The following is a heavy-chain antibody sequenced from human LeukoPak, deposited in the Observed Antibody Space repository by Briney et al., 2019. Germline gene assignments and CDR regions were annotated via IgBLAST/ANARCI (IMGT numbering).Heavy chain of an antibody. CDR1: GFSFSVSV. J-gene: IGHJ4*02. CDR3: AKVGYCTSNCFRTHDY. D-gene: IGHD2-2*01. CDR2: ISDDAAVT. Sequence: GGSLRLSCVASGFSFSVSVMSWVRQAPGKGLEWVSAISDDAAVTYYAASVKGRFTISRDNSENTVYLQMNSLRAEDTATYYCAKVGYCTSNCFRTHDYWGQGALVTVSS. V-gene: IGHV3-23*01.